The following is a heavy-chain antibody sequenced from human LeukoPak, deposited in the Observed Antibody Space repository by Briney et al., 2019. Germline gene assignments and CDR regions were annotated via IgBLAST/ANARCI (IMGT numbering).Heavy chain of an antibody. Sequence: GGSLRLSCGASGLAVNSNYMSWVRQAPGKGLEWVSAIYSGGATYYAHSVKGRITVSRDDSKNTLYLQMYRLRAEDTAMYYCVSQKWLYAFDIWGQGTMVTVPS. V-gene: IGHV3-53*01. J-gene: IGHJ3*02. CDR2: IYSGGAT. D-gene: IGHD5-24*01. CDR3: VSQKWLYAFDI. CDR1: GLAVNSNY.